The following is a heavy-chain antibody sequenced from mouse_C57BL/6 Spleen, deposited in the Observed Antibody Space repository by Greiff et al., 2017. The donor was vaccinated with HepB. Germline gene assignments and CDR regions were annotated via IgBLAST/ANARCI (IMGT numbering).Heavy chain of an antibody. J-gene: IGHJ4*01. Sequence: QVQLKQPGAELVKPGASVKLSCKASGYTFTSYWMHWVKQRPGQGLEWIGMIHPNSGSTNYNEKFKSKATLTVDKSSSTAYMQLSSLTSEDSAVYYCARDRTTVVATEAMDYWGQGTSVTVSS. D-gene: IGHD1-1*01. CDR3: ARDRTTVVATEAMDY. CDR1: GYTFTSYW. CDR2: IHPNSGST. V-gene: IGHV1-64*01.